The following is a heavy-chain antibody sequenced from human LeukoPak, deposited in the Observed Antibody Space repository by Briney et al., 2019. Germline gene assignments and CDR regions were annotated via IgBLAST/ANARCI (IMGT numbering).Heavy chain of an antibody. J-gene: IGHJ4*02. CDR2: ISSSSSYI. V-gene: IGHV3-21*01. Sequence: GGSLRLSCAASGFTLSSYSMNWVRQAPGKGLEWVSSISSSSSYIYYADSVKGRFTISRDNAKNSLYLQMNSLRAEDTAVYYCARDVRQRGFDYWGQGTLVNISS. D-gene: IGHD6-25*01. CDR1: GFTLSSYS. CDR3: ARDVRQRGFDY.